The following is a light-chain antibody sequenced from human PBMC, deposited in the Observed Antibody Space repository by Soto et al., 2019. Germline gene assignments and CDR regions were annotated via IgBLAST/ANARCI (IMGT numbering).Light chain of an antibody. CDR2: GNS. V-gene: IGLV1-40*01. J-gene: IGLJ2*01. CDR3: QYYDSSLSGSV. Sequence: QSVLTQPPSVSASPGQRVTISCTGSSSHIGAGYDVHWYQQLPGTAPKLLIYGNSNRPSGVPDRFSGSKSGTSASLAITGLQAEDEADYYCQYYDSSLSGSVFGGGTKLTVL. CDR1: SSHIGAGYD.